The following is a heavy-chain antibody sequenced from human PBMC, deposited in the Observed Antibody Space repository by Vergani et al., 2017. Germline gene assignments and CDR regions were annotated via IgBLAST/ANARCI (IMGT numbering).Heavy chain of an antibody. CDR2: IRYDGSNK. J-gene: IGHJ4*02. V-gene: IGHV3-30*02. CDR1: GFTFSSYG. Sequence: QVQLVESGGGVVQPGRSLRLSCAASGFTFSSYGMHWVRQAPGKGLEWVAFIRYDGSNKYYADSVKGRFTISRDNSKNTLYLQMNSLRAEDTAVYYCAKGGDRLYGTTLTWGQGTLVTVSS. CDR3: AKGGDRLYGTTLT. D-gene: IGHD3-16*01.